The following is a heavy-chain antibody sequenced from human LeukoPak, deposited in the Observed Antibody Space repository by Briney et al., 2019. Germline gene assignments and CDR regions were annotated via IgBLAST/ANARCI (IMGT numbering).Heavy chain of an antibody. V-gene: IGHV3-23*01. Sequence: GGSLRLSCAASGFTFSNYAMSWVRQAPGQGLEWVSPITHSGGNTYYSDSVRGRFTISRDNSKNTVFLQMNSLRAEDTAVYYCAKWGDYDVLTCYYDSDYWGQGTLVTVSS. J-gene: IGHJ4*02. CDR1: GFTFSNYA. CDR2: ITHSGGNT. CDR3: AKWGDYDVLTCYYDSDY. D-gene: IGHD3-9*01.